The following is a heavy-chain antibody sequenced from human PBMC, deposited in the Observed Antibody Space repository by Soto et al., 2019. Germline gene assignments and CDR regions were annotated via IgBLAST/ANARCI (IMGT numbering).Heavy chain of an antibody. CDR3: TKDFYMTTVTTVDY. D-gene: IGHD4-17*01. CDR1: GFSLSSYG. V-gene: IGHV3-30*18. Sequence: GSLRLSCAASGFSLSSYGMHWVRQAPGKGLEWVAVVSHDGSSQYYADSVKGRFTISRDNSENTVYLQMNSLRAEDTAVYYCTKDFYMTTVTTVDYWGQGTLVTVSS. J-gene: IGHJ4*02. CDR2: VSHDGSSQ.